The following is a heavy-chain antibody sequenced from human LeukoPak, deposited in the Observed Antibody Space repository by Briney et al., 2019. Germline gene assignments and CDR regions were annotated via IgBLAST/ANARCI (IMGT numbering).Heavy chain of an antibody. CDR3: ARRTALKNAFDL. V-gene: IGHV4-59*08. J-gene: IGHJ3*01. CDR2: ISDSGNT. Sequence: SETLSHTCAVSGGSIINYFWGWIRQPPGKGLEFIGYISDSGNTNYSPSLKSRLTISVDTSKNQFSLRLGSLSAADTAVYYCARRTALKNAFDLWGQGTMVTVSS. CDR1: GGSIINYF.